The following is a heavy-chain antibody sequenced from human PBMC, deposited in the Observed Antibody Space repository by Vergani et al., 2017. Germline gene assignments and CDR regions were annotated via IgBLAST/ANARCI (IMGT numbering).Heavy chain of an antibody. J-gene: IGHJ6*02. CDR2: INPNSGGT. D-gene: IGHD2-2*01. Sequence: QVQLVQSGAEVKKPGASVKVSCKASGYTFTGYYMHWVRQAPGQGLEWMGWINPNSGGTNYAQKFQGRVTMTRDTSISTAYMGLSRLRSDDTAVYYCARDGRPVVPAGRGGMDVWGQGATVTVSS. V-gene: IGHV1-2*02. CDR1: GYTFTGYY. CDR3: ARDGRPVVPAGRGGMDV.